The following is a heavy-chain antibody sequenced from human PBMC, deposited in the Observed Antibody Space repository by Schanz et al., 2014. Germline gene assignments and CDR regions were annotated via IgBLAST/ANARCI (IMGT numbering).Heavy chain of an antibody. CDR1: GFIFNDYY. Sequence: QVQLVESGGGLVKPGGSLRLSCAASGFIFNDYYMNWIRQAPGKGLEWLSYISRDGTTSYYAHSVKGRFTISRDNAKNSLYLEMTSLRGEDTAVYYCARENLNWEAFDIWGQGTVVTVSS. D-gene: IGHD7-27*01. CDR2: ISRDGTTS. CDR3: ARENLNWEAFDI. J-gene: IGHJ3*02. V-gene: IGHV3-11*01.